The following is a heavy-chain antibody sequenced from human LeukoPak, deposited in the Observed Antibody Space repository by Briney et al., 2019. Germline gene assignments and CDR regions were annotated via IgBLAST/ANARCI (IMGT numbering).Heavy chain of an antibody. V-gene: IGHV4-39*07. Sequence: SETLSLTRTVSGAPIPYSGPYYWSWIRQPAGKRLEYIGSVYSSGKTYYNPSLQTRVTVSLDMSRNQFSLSLYASTAADTAVYYCARGISTTLSHSWFDPWGQGTLVTVSS. CDR3: ARGISTTLSHSWFDP. CDR2: VYSSGKT. D-gene: IGHD1-1*01. CDR1: GAPIPYSGPYY. J-gene: IGHJ5*02.